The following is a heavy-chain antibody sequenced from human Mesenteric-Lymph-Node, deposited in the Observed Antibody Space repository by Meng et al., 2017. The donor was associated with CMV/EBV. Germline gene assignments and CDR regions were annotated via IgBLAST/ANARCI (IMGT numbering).Heavy chain of an antibody. CDR2: INHSGST. Sequence: GSLRLSCTVSGFTFGNYWMTWVRQAPGKGLEWIGEINHSGSTNYNPSLKSRVTISVDTSKNQFSLKLSSVTAADTAVYYCARDQGRPTIFGVWSHYYYGMDVWGQGTTVTVSS. CDR1: GFTFGNYW. J-gene: IGHJ6*02. D-gene: IGHD3-3*01. CDR3: ARDQGRPTIFGVWSHYYYGMDV. V-gene: IGHV4-34*01.